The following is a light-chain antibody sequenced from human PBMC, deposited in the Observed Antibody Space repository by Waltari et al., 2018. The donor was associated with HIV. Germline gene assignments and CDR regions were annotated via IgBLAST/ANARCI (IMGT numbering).Light chain of an antibody. CDR1: STGVRGYKY. V-gene: IGLV2-11*01. CDR2: DVN. Sequence: QSALTQPRSVSGSPGQSVTLHCTGHSTGVRGYKYVSWYQHHPGNAPKLMIVDVNKRPSGVPDRFSGSKSGNTASLTISGLQAEDEADYYCCSFAGTYTYVFGTGTKVIVL. CDR3: CSFAGTYTYV. J-gene: IGLJ1*01.